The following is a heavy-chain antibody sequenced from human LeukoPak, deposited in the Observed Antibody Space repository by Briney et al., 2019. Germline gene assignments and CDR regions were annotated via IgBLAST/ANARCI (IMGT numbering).Heavy chain of an antibody. CDR3: ASSHDSSGND. J-gene: IGHJ4*02. V-gene: IGHV3-7*01. CDR1: GFRFSTYW. D-gene: IGHD3-22*01. Sequence: GGSLRLSCVAAGFRFSTYWMAWIRQAPGKGLEWVANIRYDGAYKFYAGSVKGRFTISRDNAKSSLFLEMHSLRADDTAVYFCASSHDSSGNDWGQGALVTVSS. CDR2: IRYDGAYK.